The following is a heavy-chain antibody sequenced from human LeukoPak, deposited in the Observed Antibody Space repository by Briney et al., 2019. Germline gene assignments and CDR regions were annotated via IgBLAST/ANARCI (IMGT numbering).Heavy chain of an antibody. V-gene: IGHV4-59*08. D-gene: IGHD2-21*01. J-gene: IGHJ4*02. CDR3: ARGPSYCGGDCYYYFDY. CDR2: VYYTGRT. Sequence: SETLSLTCSVSDGSTTGYYWSWIRQPPGKGLEWIAYVYYTGRTLYNPSLESRVTISVDTSKTQFSLTVTSVTAADTAVYYCARGPSYCGGDCYYYFDYWGQGTLVTVSS. CDR1: DGSTTGYY.